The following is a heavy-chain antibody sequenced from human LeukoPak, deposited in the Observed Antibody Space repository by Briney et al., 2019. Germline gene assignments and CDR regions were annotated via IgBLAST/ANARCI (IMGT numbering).Heavy chain of an antibody. CDR3: ARVGHLYDTVD. J-gene: IGHJ4*02. D-gene: IGHD3-9*01. CDR1: GGSFNDYF. V-gene: IGHV4-34*01. CDR2: INHRGRT. Sequence: SETLSLTCAVYGGSFNDYFWSWIRQPPGKGLEWIGEINHRGRTNCNPSLRSRVTISVDTSKQQFSLNLDSVTAADTAVYYCARVGHLYDTVDWGQGALVTVSS.